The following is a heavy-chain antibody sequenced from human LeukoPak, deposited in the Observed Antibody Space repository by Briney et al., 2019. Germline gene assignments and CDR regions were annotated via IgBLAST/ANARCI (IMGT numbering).Heavy chain of an antibody. CDR1: GFTFSSYE. V-gene: IGHV3-48*03. Sequence: PGGSLRLSCAASGFTFSSYEMNWVRQAPGKGLEWVSYISSSGSTIYYADSVKGRFTISRDNAKNSLYLQMNSLRAEDTAVYYCARGGRTRVLGPRREYYYDSSGYFTKYYFDYWGQGTLVTVSS. D-gene: IGHD3-22*01. J-gene: IGHJ4*02. CDR3: ARGGRTRVLGPRREYYYDSSGYFTKYYFDY. CDR2: ISSSGSTI.